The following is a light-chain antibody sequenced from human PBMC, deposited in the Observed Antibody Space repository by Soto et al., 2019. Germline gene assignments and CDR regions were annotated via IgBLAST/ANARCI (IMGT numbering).Light chain of an antibody. V-gene: IGKV1-39*01. J-gene: IGKJ2*01. CDR1: QSISSY. CDR2: AAS. CDR3: QQYYSYSYT. Sequence: DIQMTQSPSSLSASVGDRVTITCRASQSISSYLTWYQQKPGKAPKLLIYAASTLQGGVPSRFSGSGSGTDFTLTISSLQPDDFATYYCQQYYSYSYTFGQGTKVEIK.